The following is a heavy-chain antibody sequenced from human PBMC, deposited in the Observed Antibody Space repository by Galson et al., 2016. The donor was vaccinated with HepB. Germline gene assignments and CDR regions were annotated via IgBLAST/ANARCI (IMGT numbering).Heavy chain of an antibody. CDR2: IFHSGRV. J-gene: IGHJ4*02. CDR1: GFTFSRYE. Sequence: LRLSCAVSGFTFSRYEMNWVRQAPGQGLEWIGQIFHSGRVNYTPSLASRVTISVDTSNNHFSLRLTSVTAADTALYYCARQYWGGPSDYWGQGILVTVSS. CDR3: ARQYWGGPSDY. V-gene: IGHV4-34*12. D-gene: IGHD2/OR15-2a*01.